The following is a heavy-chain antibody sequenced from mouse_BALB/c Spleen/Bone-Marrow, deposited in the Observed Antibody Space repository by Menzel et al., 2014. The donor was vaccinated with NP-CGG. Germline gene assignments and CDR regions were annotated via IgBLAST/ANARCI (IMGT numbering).Heavy chain of an antibody. CDR1: GYAFTNYL. CDR3: ARGGDYGFMDY. D-gene: IGHD1-2*01. V-gene: IGHV1-54*01. Sequence: VQLQQSGAELVRPGTSVKVSCKASGYAFTNYLIEWVKQRPGQGLEWIGVINPGSGGTNYNEKFKGKATLTADKSSSTAYMQLSSLTSDDSAVDFCARGGDYGFMDYWGQGTSVTVSS. CDR2: INPGSGGT. J-gene: IGHJ4*01.